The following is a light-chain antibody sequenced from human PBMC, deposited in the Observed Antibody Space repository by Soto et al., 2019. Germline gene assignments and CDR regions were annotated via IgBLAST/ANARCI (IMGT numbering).Light chain of an antibody. Sequence: EIVLTQSPGTLSLSPGERATLSCRASERLSSVYLAWYQQRPGQPPRLLIYGASNRATGIPDRFSGSGSGTDFTLIINRLEPEDVAIYYCQQYGGSPRITFGQGKRLEIK. CDR1: ERLSSVY. V-gene: IGKV3-20*01. CDR2: GAS. J-gene: IGKJ5*01. CDR3: QQYGGSPRIT.